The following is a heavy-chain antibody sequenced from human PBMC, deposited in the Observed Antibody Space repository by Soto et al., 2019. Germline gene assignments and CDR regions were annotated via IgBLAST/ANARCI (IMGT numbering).Heavy chain of an antibody. D-gene: IGHD3-3*01. CDR1: GYNFTSYY. Sequence: ASVKVSCKASGYNFTSYYMHWVRQAPGQGLEWMGIIDPSGGSTSYAQKFQGRVSMTRVTSTSTVYMDLSSLRSEDTAVYYCARDLTGGPTYYDFWSGYSPVDYWGRG. CDR2: IDPSGGST. CDR3: ARDLTGGPTYYDFWSGYSPVDY. V-gene: IGHV1-46*03. J-gene: IGHJ4*02.